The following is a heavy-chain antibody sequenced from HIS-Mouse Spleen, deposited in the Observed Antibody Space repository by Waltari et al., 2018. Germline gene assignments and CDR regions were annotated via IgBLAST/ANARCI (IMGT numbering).Heavy chain of an antibody. CDR3: ARGPGSLSGYDAFDI. CDR1: GGSFSGYY. J-gene: IGHJ3*02. V-gene: IGHV4-34*01. CDR2: INHSGST. Sequence: QVQLQQWGAGLLKPSETLSLTCAVHGGSFSGYYWIWLRTPPGKGLEWIGEINHSGSTNYNPSLKSRVTISVDTSKNQFSLKLSSVTAADTAVYYCARGPGSLSGYDAFDIWGQGTMVTVSS. D-gene: IGHD5-12*01.